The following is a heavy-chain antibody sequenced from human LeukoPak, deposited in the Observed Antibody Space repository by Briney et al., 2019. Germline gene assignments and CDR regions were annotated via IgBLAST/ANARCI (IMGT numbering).Heavy chain of an antibody. CDR1: GFTVSSNY. V-gene: IGHV3-66*01. J-gene: IGHJ4*02. D-gene: IGHD4-17*01. CDR3: ARGGGDRNPLDY. Sequence: GGSLRLSCAASGFTVSSNYMTWVRQAPGKGLEWVSVIYSGGSTYYADSVKGRFIISRDNSKNTLYLQMNSLRAEDTAVYYCARGGGDRNPLDYWGQGTLVTVSS. CDR2: IYSGGST.